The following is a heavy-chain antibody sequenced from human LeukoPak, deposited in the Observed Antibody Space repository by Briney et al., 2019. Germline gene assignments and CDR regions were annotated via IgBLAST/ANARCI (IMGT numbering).Heavy chain of an antibody. Sequence: GGSLRLSCAASGFTFSSYGLHWVRQAPGKGLEWVSYISGSGSTMYYADSVKGRFTISRDNAKNSLYLQMNSLRAEDTAVYYCARDQWLGYWGQGTLVTVSS. CDR2: ISGSGSTM. J-gene: IGHJ4*02. CDR3: ARDQWLGY. D-gene: IGHD6-19*01. CDR1: GFTFSSYG. V-gene: IGHV3-48*04.